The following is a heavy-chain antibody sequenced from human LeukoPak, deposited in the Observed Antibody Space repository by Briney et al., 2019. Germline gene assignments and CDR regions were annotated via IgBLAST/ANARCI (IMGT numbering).Heavy chain of an antibody. Sequence: ASVKVSCKASGYTFTSYGISWVRQAPGQGLEWMGWISAYNGNTNYAQKLQGGVTMTTDTSTSTAYMELRSLRSDDTAVYYCARDDCSSTSCYLYYFDYWGQGTLVTVSS. D-gene: IGHD2-2*01. V-gene: IGHV1-18*01. CDR3: ARDDCSSTSCYLYYFDY. CDR2: ISAYNGNT. J-gene: IGHJ4*02. CDR1: GYTFTSYG.